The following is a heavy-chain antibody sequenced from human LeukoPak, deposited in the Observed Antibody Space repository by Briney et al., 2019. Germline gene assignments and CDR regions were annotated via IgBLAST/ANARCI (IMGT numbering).Heavy chain of an antibody. Sequence: SQTLSLTCAISGDSFSSNSAAWNWLRQSPSRGLEWLGRTYYRSKWYNDYAVSVKSRITINPDTSKNQFSLQLNSVTPEDTAVYYCARMRVGATTDFDYWGQGTLVTVSS. CDR3: ARMRVGATTDFDY. V-gene: IGHV6-1*01. CDR2: TYYRSKWYN. J-gene: IGHJ4*02. D-gene: IGHD1-26*01. CDR1: GDSFSSNSAA.